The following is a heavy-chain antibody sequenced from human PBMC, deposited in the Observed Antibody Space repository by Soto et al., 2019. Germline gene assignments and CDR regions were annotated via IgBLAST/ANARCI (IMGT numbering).Heavy chain of an antibody. CDR2: FYDTESA. CDR1: GESISSVRYY. CDR3: ERASSSSAAADY. J-gene: IGHJ4*02. D-gene: IGHD6-6*01. Sequence: QVQLQESGPGLVKPSQTLSLTCNVSGESISSVRYYWIWIRHHPGMGPEWVGYFYDTESAYYNPTLESRVTISMDTSENQFAMRLSYVSAADTGVYYCERASSSSAAADYWGQGILGTVSS. V-gene: IGHV4-31*03.